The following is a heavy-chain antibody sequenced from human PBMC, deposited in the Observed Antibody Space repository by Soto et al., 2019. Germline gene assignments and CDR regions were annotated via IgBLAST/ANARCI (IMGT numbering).Heavy chain of an antibody. CDR2: INPKSRGT. J-gene: IGHJ5*02. CDR1: GYTFTDYF. V-gene: IGHV1-2*02. CDR3: ARVTLKAGNWFDP. Sequence: ASVKVSCKASGYTFTDYFIHWVRQAPGQGFEWMGWINPKSRGTTYAQKFQGRVTMTRDTSNSTAYMELRGLRSDDTAIYYCARVTLKAGNWFDPWGQGTLVTAPQ.